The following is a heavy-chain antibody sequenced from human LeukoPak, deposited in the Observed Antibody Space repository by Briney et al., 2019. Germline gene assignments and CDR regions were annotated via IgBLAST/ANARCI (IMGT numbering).Heavy chain of an antibody. CDR3: ARPPTVTRGWFDP. Sequence: ASVKVSCKASGYTFTAYSMHWVRQAPGQGLEWMGWINPNTGGTNYAQKFQGRVTMTRDTSISTAYMELSRLKSDDTAVYYCARPPTVTRGWFDPWGQGTLVTVSS. CDR1: GYTFTAYS. D-gene: IGHD4-17*01. CDR2: INPNTGGT. V-gene: IGHV1-2*02. J-gene: IGHJ5*02.